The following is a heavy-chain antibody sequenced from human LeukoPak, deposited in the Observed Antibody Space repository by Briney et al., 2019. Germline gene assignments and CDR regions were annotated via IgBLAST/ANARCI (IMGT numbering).Heavy chain of an antibody. Sequence: SETLSLTCTVSGGSISTYYWSWIRQPPGKGLEWIGYVYYSGSTNYNPSLKSRVTISIDTSKNQFSLKLSSVTAAGTAVYYCARGLLAYCGGDCPFFDYWGQGTLVTVSS. CDR2: VYYSGST. CDR1: GGSISTYY. D-gene: IGHD2-21*02. V-gene: IGHV4-59*01. J-gene: IGHJ4*02. CDR3: ARGLLAYCGGDCPFFDY.